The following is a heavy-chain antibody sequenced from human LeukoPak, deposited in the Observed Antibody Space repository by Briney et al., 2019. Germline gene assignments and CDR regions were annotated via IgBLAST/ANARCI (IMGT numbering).Heavy chain of an antibody. D-gene: IGHD2-15*01. CDR1: GGSISSSSYC. CDR2: IYYSGST. V-gene: IGHV4-39*01. CDR3: ARHAGVAATDNFDY. J-gene: IGHJ4*02. Sequence: SETLSLTCTVSGGSISSSSYCWGWIRQPPGKGLEWIGSIYYSGSTYYNPSLKSRVTISVDTSKNQFSLKLSSVTAADTAVYYCARHAGVAATDNFDYWGQGTLVTVSS.